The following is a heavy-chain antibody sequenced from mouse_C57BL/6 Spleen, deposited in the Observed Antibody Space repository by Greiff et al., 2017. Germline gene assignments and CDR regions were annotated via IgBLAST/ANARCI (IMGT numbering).Heavy chain of an antibody. D-gene: IGHD1-1*01. CDR2: IYWDDDK. CDR3: ARRRDGSSFDY. J-gene: IGHJ2*01. Sequence: VKLQESGPGILQSSQTLSLTCSFSGFSLSTSGMGVSWIRQPSGKGLEWLANIYWDDDKRYNPSLKSRLTISKDTSRNQVFLKITSMDTADTATYYCARRRDGSSFDYWGQGTTLTVSS. V-gene: IGHV8-12*01. CDR1: GFSLSTSGMG.